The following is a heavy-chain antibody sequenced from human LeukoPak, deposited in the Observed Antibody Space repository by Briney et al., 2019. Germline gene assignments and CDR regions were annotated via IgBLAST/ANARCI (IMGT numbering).Heavy chain of an antibody. V-gene: IGHV4-30-4*07. CDR2: IYDSGIA. Sequence: SETLSLTCVVSGDSISSGGYSWSWIRQPPGKGLEWIGYIYDSGIAFYNPSLKSRVTMSVDTSKNHFFLNLRSVTAADTAVYYGARRGGDMPARGFMDVWGKGTTVTVSS. CDR3: ARRGGDMPARGFMDV. CDR1: GDSISSGGYS. J-gene: IGHJ6*03. D-gene: IGHD3-16*01.